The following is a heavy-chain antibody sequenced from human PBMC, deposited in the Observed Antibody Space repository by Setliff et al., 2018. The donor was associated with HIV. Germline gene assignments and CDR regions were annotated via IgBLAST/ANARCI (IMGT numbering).Heavy chain of an antibody. CDR2: ISVSGTDI. CDR3: ARDALELHPRGYYYYYMDV. V-gene: IGHV3-21*05. CDR1: GFRFRSYW. J-gene: IGHJ6*03. Sequence: GESLKISCAASGFRFRSYWMSWVRQAPGKGLELLSYISVSGTDIKYADSVKGRFTISRDNAKNSLYLQMNSLRAEDTAVYHCARDALELHPRGYYYYYMDVWGRGTTVTFAS. D-gene: IGHD1-7*01.